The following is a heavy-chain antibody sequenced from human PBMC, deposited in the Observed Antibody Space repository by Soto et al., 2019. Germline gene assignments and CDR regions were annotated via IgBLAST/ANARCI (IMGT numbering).Heavy chain of an antibody. Sequence: SVKVSCKASGFTFTSSAVQWVRQALGQRLEWIGWIVVGSGNTNYAQKFQERVTITRDMSTSTAYMELSSLRSEDTAVYYCAAPGEQIYTQDYYGMDVWGQGTTVTVSS. J-gene: IGHJ6*01. D-gene: IGHD7-27*01. CDR2: IVVGSGNT. CDR3: AAPGEQIYTQDYYGMDV. V-gene: IGHV1-58*01. CDR1: GFTFTSSA.